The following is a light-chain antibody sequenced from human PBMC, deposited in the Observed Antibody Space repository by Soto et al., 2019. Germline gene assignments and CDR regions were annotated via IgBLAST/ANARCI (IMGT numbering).Light chain of an antibody. CDR1: SSDVGGYKY. V-gene: IGLV2-8*01. CDR2: EVN. CDR3: SPYAGINNLGF. J-gene: IGLJ1*01. Sequence: QSALTQPPSASGSPGQSVTISCSGTSSDVGGYKYVSWYQQHPDKAPKLMIFEVNKRPSGVPDRFSASRSGNTAPLTVAGLQAEDEADYSCSPYAGINNLGFFGKGTKVTVL.